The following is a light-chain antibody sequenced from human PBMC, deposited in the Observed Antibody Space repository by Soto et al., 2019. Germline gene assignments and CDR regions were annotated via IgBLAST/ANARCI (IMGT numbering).Light chain of an antibody. CDR3: MQALQTPLT. CDR1: QSLRHSNGYNY. CDR2: MGS. J-gene: IGKJ4*01. V-gene: IGKV2-28*01. Sequence: DIVMTQSPLSLPVTPGEPASISCRSRQSLRHSNGYNYLDWYLQKPGQSPQVLIYMGSNRASGVPDRFSGSGSGTDFTLKISRVEAEDVGVYYGMQALQTPLTFGGGTKVEIK.